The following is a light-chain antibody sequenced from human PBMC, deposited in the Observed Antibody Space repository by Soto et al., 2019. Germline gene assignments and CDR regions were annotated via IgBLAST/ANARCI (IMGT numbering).Light chain of an antibody. CDR1: QSIGSNY. CDR2: GAS. J-gene: IGKJ2*01. CDR3: QQYGSSPLT. V-gene: IGKV3-20*01. Sequence: EIVLTQSPGTLSSSPGERATLSCRASQSIGSNYLAWYQQKPGQATSLLIYGASNWATGIPDRFSGSGSGTDFTLTIGRLEPEDFAVYYCQQYGSSPLTFGQGTKLEIK.